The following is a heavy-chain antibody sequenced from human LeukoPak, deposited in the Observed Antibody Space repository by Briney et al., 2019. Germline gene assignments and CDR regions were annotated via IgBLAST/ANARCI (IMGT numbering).Heavy chain of an antibody. V-gene: IGHV3-23*01. CDR3: AKGYSGWYAPTFDY. D-gene: IGHD6-19*01. CDR1: GFTFSSYA. Sequence: GGSLRLSCAASGFTFSSYAVSWVRQAPGKGLEWVSAISGSGGSTYYADSVKGRFTISRDNSKNTLYLQMNSLRAEDTAVYYCAKGYSGWYAPTFDYWGQGTLVTVSS. J-gene: IGHJ4*02. CDR2: ISGSGGST.